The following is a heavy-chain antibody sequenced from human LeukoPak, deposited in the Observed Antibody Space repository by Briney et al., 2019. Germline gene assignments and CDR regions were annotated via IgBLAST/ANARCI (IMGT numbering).Heavy chain of an antibody. J-gene: IGHJ4*02. CDR3: ASGYYDSSGYLGPTGY. Sequence: GGSLRLSCAASGFTFSSYAMSWVRQAPGKGLGWVSSISGSSSYIYYADSVKGRFTISRDNAKNSLYLQMNSLRAEDTTVYYCASGYYDSSGYLGPTGYWGQGTLVTVSS. CDR1: GFTFSSYA. CDR2: ISGSSSYI. D-gene: IGHD3-22*01. V-gene: IGHV3-21*01.